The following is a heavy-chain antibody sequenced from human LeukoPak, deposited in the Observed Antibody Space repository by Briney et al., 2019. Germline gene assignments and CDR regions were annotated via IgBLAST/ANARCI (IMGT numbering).Heavy chain of an antibody. CDR3: ARDIWPPTMGSSGYYIGGMDV. V-gene: IGHV3-7*03. CDR1: GFTFSNYW. CDR2: IKEDGSEK. J-gene: IGHJ6*02. Sequence: GGSLRLSCVASGFTFSNYWMNWVRQAPGKGLEWVANIKEDGSEKYYVDSVKGRFTISRDNAKNSLYLQMSSLRAEDTAVYYCARDIWPPTMGSSGYYIGGMDVWGQGTTVTVSS. D-gene: IGHD3-22*01.